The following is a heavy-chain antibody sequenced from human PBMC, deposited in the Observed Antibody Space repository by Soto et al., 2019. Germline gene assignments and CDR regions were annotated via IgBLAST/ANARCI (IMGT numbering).Heavy chain of an antibody. D-gene: IGHD2-2*01. J-gene: IGHJ4*02. V-gene: IGHV3-30-3*01. CDR1: GFTFSSFA. CDR3: ASTLVPSSPRPY. Sequence: QVQLVESGGGVVQPGRSLRLSCAASGFTFSSFAMHWVRQAQGKGLEWVAVISYDGSNKDYADSVKGRFTISRDNSKNTLYLQMNSLRTEDTAVYYCASTLVPSSPRPYWGQGTLVTVSS. CDR2: ISYDGSNK.